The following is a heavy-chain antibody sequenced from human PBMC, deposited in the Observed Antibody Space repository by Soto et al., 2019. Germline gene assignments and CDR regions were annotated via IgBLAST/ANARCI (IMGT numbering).Heavy chain of an antibody. CDR3: ASSPQSSGWYVVY. Sequence: KSRRSVTLSCAASGFTFSDYCMSWVREAPGKVLEWVSYISGSGTTVYYADSVKGRFTISRDNAKNSLYLQMNSLRAEDTAVYYCASSPQSSGWYVVYWGQGTLVTVSS. J-gene: IGHJ4*02. CDR1: GFTFSDYC. D-gene: IGHD6-19*01. V-gene: IGHV3-11*01. CDR2: ISGSGTTV.